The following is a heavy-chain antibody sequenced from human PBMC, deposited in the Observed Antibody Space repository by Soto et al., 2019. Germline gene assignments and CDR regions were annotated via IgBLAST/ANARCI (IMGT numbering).Heavy chain of an antibody. CDR3: ARQGRGQGLNYFDGSGSTPIDY. D-gene: IGHD3-9*01. J-gene: IGHJ4*02. CDR1: GFSFSGSA. V-gene: IGHV3-73*02. CDR2: IRSNANSHAT. Sequence: VVLVESGGGLVQPGGSLKLSCAASGFSFSGSAMNWVRQASGKGLEWVGRIRSNANSHATTYAASVTGRFTISRHDSRTAAYLQRNSRKSEDTAVYYWARQGRGQGLNYFDGSGSTPIDYWGQGTLVFVSS.